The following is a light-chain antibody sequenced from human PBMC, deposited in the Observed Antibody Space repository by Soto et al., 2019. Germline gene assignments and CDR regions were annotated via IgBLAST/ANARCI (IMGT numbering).Light chain of an antibody. CDR1: QSVSSY. V-gene: IGKV3-15*01. Sequence: EIVMTQSPATLSVSPGERATLSCRASQSVSSYLAWYQQKPGLPPRLLIYDASTRATGIPDRFSGSGSGTDFKLPISSQHAAAFAVYFCPQYSNWPRRYTFGRGNKVE. J-gene: IGKJ2*01. CDR3: PQYSNWPRRYT. CDR2: DAS.